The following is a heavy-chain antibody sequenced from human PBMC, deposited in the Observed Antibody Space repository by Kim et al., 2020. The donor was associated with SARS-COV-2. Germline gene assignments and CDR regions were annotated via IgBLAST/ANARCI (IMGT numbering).Heavy chain of an antibody. J-gene: IGHJ4*02. CDR3: ARAQSMVLIDY. V-gene: IGHV3-21*01. CDR2: ISSSSSYI. Sequence: GGSLRLSCAASGFTFSSYSMNWVRQAPGKGLEWVSSISSSSSYIYYADSVKGRFTISRDNAKNSLYLQMNSLRAEDTAVYYCARAQSMVLIDYWGQGTLVTVSS. D-gene: IGHD3-10*01. CDR1: GFTFSSYS.